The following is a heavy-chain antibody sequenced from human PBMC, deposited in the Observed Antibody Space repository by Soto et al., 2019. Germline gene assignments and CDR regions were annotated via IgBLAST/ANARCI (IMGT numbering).Heavy chain of an antibody. V-gene: IGHV3-30*18. D-gene: IGHD6-13*01. CDR3: AKDRGSSSWYGLVYYGIYV. J-gene: IGHJ6*02. CDR2: ISYDGSNK. Sequence: GGSLLLSCAASGFTFSSYGMHWVRQAPGKGLEWVAVISYDGSNKYYAASVKCRFTISRDNSKNTLYLQMNSLRAEDTAVYYCAKDRGSSSWYGLVYYGIYVWGQGTTVTVSS. CDR1: GFTFSSYG.